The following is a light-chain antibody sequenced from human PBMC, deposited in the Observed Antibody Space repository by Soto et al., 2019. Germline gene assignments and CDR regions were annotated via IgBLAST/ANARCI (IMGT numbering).Light chain of an antibody. CDR1: QSVSVNS. J-gene: IGKJ3*01. Sequence: EIVLTQSPGTLSLSPGERATLSCRASQSVSVNSLAWYQQKGGQAPRLLIYAASTRATGVPDRFSSTGSGTDFALTISRLETDDSAVYYCQQYGDSPFTFGPGTKVDIK. CDR2: AAS. CDR3: QQYGDSPFT. V-gene: IGKV3-20*01.